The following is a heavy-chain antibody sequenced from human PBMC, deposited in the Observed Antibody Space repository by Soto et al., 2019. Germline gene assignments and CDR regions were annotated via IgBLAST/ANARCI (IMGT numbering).Heavy chain of an antibody. D-gene: IGHD1-1*01. V-gene: IGHV3-30-3*01. CDR1: GFTFSSYA. CDR3: AVVRYNLYYFVY. Sequence: GGSLRLSCAASGFTFSSYAMHWVRQAPGKGLEGVAVISYDGSNKYYADSVKGRVTISRDNSKNTLYLQMNSLRAEDTAVYYCAVVRYNLYYFVYSGQGTLVTGFS. CDR2: ISYDGSNK. J-gene: IGHJ4*02.